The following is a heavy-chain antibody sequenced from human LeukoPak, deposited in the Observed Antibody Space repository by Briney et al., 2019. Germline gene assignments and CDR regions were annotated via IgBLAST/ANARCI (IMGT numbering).Heavy chain of an antibody. V-gene: IGHV4-59*08. CDR2: IYYSGSI. D-gene: IGHD3-10*01. CDR1: GGSISSHY. J-gene: IGHJ4*02. Sequence: SETLSLTCTVSGGSISSHYWSWIRQPPGKGLEWIGYIYYSGSINYNPSLKSRVTISVDTSKNQFSLKLSSVTAADTAVYYCARYNYYGSGSYLDYWGQGTLVTVSS. CDR3: ARYNYYGSGSYLDY.